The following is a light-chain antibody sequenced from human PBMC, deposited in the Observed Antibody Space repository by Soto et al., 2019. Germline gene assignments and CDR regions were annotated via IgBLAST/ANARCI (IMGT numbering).Light chain of an antibody. Sequence: DIQMTQSPSSLSASVGDRVTITCRASQSISSYLHWYQQKPGKAPKLLIYAASSLQSGVPSRFSGSGSGTDFTLTISSLQPEDFATYYCQQSYSTPLTFGVGTKVEIK. CDR1: QSISSY. J-gene: IGKJ4*01. CDR2: AAS. V-gene: IGKV1-39*01. CDR3: QQSYSTPLT.